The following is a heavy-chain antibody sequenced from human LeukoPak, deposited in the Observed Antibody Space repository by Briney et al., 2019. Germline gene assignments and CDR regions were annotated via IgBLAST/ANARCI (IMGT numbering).Heavy chain of an antibody. V-gene: IGHV3-9*01. Sequence: GGSLRLSCAASGFTFDDYAMHWVRQAPGKGLEWVSGISWNSGSIGYADSVKGRFTISRDNAKNSLYLQMNSLRAEDTAVYYCARDSRLYYYDSSGYIDYWGQGTLVTVSS. J-gene: IGHJ4*02. CDR2: ISWNSGSI. D-gene: IGHD3-22*01. CDR3: ARDSRLYYYDSSGYIDY. CDR1: GFTFDDYA.